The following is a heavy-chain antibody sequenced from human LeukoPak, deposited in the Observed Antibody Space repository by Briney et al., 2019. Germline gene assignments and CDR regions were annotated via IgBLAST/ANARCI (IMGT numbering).Heavy chain of an antibody. J-gene: IGHJ5*02. CDR1: GGTFSSYA. CDR3: ARGRSAIYNWFDP. D-gene: IGHD3-9*01. V-gene: IGHV1-2*04. CDR2: INPSGGST. Sequence: ASVKVSCKASGGTFSSYAISWVRQAPGQGLEWMGIINPSGGSTTYAQKFQGWVTMTRDTSISTAYMELSRLRSDDTAVYYCARGRSAIYNWFDPWGQGTLVTVSS.